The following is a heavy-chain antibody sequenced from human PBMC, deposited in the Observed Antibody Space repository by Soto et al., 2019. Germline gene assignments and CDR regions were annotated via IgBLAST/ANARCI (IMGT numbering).Heavy chain of an antibody. D-gene: IGHD6-6*01. CDR2: ISYAVSYM. CDR3: AREPWGYSGSSKHFDF. Sequence: QVQLVESGGDVVQPGRSLRLACAASGFTFSGFAMHWVRLAPGKGLEWVAVISYAVSYMKYPDSVRGRFSISGDNSKNTLYLQMNSLRHDATAVYHCAREPWGYSGSSKHFDFWGHGTLVTVSS. V-gene: IGHV3-30*04. CDR1: GFTFSGFA. J-gene: IGHJ4*01.